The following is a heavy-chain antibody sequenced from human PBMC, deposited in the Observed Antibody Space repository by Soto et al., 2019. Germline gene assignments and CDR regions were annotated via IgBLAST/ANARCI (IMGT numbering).Heavy chain of an antibody. J-gene: IGHJ4*02. D-gene: IGHD2-2*01. CDR3: ARTRQRRPVFYVDY. V-gene: IGHV1-69*01. CDR1: GGPFNTFG. CDR2: MIPKYGTT. Sequence: QVQLMQSGAEVTKPGSSVKVSCKASGGPFNTFGISWARQAPGQGIEWMGGMIPKYGTTNYARRFQGRVTITADATTTTAYLELSSLKHDDPAIYYCARTRQRRPVFYVDYWGQGTPISVTS.